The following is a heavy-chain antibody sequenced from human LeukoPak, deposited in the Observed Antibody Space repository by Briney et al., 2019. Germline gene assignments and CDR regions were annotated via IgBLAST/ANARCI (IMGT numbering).Heavy chain of an antibody. CDR1: GFTFSSYA. V-gene: IGHV3-30-3*01. CDR2: ISYDGSNK. Sequence: PGGSLRLSCAASGFTFSSYAMHWVRQAPGKGLEWVAVISYDGSNKYYADSVKGRFTISRDNSKNTLYLQMNSLRAEDTAVYYCVRETALWSAGDYDLWGQGTLVTVSS. CDR3: VRETALWSAGDYDL. J-gene: IGHJ5*02. D-gene: IGHD2-21*01.